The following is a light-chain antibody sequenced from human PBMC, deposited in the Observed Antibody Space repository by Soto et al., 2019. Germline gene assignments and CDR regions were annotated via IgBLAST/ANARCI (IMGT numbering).Light chain of an antibody. CDR2: TAS. V-gene: IGKV1-5*03. CDR3: QQHESYPRT. CDR1: QSINTW. J-gene: IGKJ1*01. Sequence: DIQMTQSPSTLSASVGDRVTITCRASQSINTWLAWYQQKPGKAPRLLIYTASSLESGVPSRFSGSGSGTEFTLTIGSLQPDDFATYYCQQHESYPRTFGQGTKVEIK.